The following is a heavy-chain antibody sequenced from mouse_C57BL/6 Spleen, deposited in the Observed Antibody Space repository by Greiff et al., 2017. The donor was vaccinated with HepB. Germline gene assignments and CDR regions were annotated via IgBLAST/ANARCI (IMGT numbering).Heavy chain of an antibody. V-gene: IGHV1-82*01. Sequence: QVQLQQSGPELVKPGASVKISCKASGYAFSSSWMNWVKQRPGKGLEWIGRIYPGDGDTNYNGKFKGKATLTADKSSKTAYMQLSSLTSEDSAVYFCARVDGYYGGGAMDYWGQGTSVTVSS. CDR3: ARVDGYYGGGAMDY. CDR1: GYAFSSSW. J-gene: IGHJ4*01. CDR2: IYPGDGDT. D-gene: IGHD2-3*01.